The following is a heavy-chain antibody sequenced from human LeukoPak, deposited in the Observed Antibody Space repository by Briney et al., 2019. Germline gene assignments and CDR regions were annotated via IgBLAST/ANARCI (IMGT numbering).Heavy chain of an antibody. CDR2: ISYDGSNK. D-gene: IGHD4-17*01. CDR1: GFTFSTYA. V-gene: IGHV3-30-3*01. J-gene: IGHJ4*02. Sequence: PGRSLRLSCAASGFTFSTYAMHWVRQAPGKGLEWVALISYDGSNKYYADSVKGRFTIYRDNSTNTMYLQMNRLRSEDTAVYYCARVDYGDNEGYFDYWGQGTLVTVTS. CDR3: ARVDYGDNEGYFDY.